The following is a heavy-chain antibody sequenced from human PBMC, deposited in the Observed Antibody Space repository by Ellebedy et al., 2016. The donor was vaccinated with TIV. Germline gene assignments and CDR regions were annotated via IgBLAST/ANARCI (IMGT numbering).Heavy chain of an antibody. V-gene: IGHV3-15*01. D-gene: IGHD1-14*01. Sequence: GESLKISCAASGFTFSTYWMSWVRQAPGKGLEWVGRIKSKTDGGTTDYAAPVKGIFTISRDDSKNTLYLQINSLKTEDTAVYYCTTDRGILGAFDIWGQGTMVTVSS. CDR2: IKSKTDGGTT. J-gene: IGHJ3*02. CDR3: TTDRGILGAFDI. CDR1: GFTFSTYW.